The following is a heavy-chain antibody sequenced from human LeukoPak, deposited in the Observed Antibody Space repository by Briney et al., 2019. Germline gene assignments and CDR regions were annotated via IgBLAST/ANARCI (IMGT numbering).Heavy chain of an antibody. V-gene: IGHV3-48*03. Sequence: GGSLRLSCAASGFVFNTYEMNWVRQAPGKGLEWLSYISYNGRSIYYADSVKGRFTISRDNAKNSLYLQMNSLRAEDTAVYYCAELGITMIGGVWGKGTTVTISS. J-gene: IGHJ6*04. CDR2: ISYNGRSI. D-gene: IGHD3-10*02. CDR3: AELGITMIGGV. CDR1: GFVFNTYE.